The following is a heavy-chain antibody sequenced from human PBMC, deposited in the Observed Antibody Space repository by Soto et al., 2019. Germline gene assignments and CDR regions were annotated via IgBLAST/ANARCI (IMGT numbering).Heavy chain of an antibody. CDR1: GFTLSSYA. CDR2: ISYDGDNE. J-gene: IGHJ4*02. V-gene: IGHV3-30-3*02. D-gene: IGHD1-20*01. Sequence: GGSLRLSCAASGFTLSSYAMHWVRQAPGKGLEWVAVISYDGDNEYYADSVKGRFTISRDNSKNTLYLQMNSLRAEDTAVYYCAKNRNWNPIDYWGQGTLVTVSS. CDR3: AKNRNWNPIDY.